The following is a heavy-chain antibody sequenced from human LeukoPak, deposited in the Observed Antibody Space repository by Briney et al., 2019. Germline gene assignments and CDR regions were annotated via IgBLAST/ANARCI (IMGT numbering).Heavy chain of an antibody. CDR1: GYTFTSYY. D-gene: IGHD3-10*01. J-gene: IGHJ6*02. V-gene: IGHV1-46*01. CDR3: ARDRDTMVRGVIITNYYYYGMDV. CDR2: INPSGGST. Sequence: ASVKVSCKASGYTFTSYYMHWVRQDPGQGLEWMGIINPSGGSTSYAQKFQGRVTMTRDTSTSTVYMELSSLRSEDTAVYYCARDRDTMVRGVIITNYYYYGMDVWGQGTTVTVSS.